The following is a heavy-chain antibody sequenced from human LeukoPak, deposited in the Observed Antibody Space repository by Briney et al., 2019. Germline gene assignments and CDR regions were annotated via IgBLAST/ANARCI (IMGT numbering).Heavy chain of an antibody. CDR2: IYYSGST. D-gene: IGHD3-10*01. J-gene: IGHJ4*02. CDR1: GGSISSYY. CDR3: ARGGVVHYGSGSYYNVPDY. V-gene: IGHV4-59*01. Sequence: SETLSLTCTVSGGSISSYYWSWIRQPAGKGLEWIGYIYYSGSTNYNPSLKSRVTISVDTSKNQFSLKLSSVTAADTAVYYCARGGVVHYGSGSYYNVPDYWGQGTLVTVSS.